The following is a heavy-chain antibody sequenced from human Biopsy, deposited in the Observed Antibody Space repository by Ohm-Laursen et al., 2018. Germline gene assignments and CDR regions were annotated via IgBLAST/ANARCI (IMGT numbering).Heavy chain of an antibody. Sequence: SLRLSCAASGFTFVDYAMHWVREAPGKALEWVSGIIWNSGSIVYADSVKGRFSIFRDNAKHSLYLQMNSLRAEDTALYYCAKDLGEVTAAIGYWGQGTLVTVSS. CDR3: AKDLGEVTAAIGY. CDR1: GFTFVDYA. J-gene: IGHJ4*02. V-gene: IGHV3-9*01. CDR2: IIWNSGSI. D-gene: IGHD2-21*02.